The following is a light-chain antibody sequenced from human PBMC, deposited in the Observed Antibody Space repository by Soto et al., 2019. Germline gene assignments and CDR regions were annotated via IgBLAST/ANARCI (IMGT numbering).Light chain of an antibody. CDR1: QSISTY. CDR3: QQYYMYSYT. J-gene: IGKJ2*01. V-gene: IGKV1-5*01. Sequence: DIQMTQPSTLSASVGDRVILHCRASQSISTYLAWYQQKPGKAPKVLIYHASNLESGVPSRFSGGGSGTEFTLTISSLQPDDFATYYCQQYYMYSYTFGQGTKLDIK. CDR2: HAS.